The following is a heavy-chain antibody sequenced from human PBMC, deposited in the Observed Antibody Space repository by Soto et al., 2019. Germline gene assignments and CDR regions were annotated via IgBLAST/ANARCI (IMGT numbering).Heavy chain of an antibody. V-gene: IGHV4-59*01. CDR1: GGSISSYY. D-gene: IGHD3-3*01. CDR2: IYYSGST. J-gene: IGHJ4*02. CDR3: GRIYDFWSQSYDY. Sequence: SETLSLTCTVSGGSISSYYWSWIRQPPGKGLEWIGYIYYSGSTNYNPSLKSRVTISVDTSKNQFSLKLSSVTAADTAVYYCGRIYDFWSQSYDYWGQGTLVTVFS.